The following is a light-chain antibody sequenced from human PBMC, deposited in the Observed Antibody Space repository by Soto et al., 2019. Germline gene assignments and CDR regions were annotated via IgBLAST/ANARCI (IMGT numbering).Light chain of an antibody. V-gene: IGLV3-21*02. CDR1: NIGSKN. J-gene: IGLJ1*01. CDR2: DDD. Sequence: SYELTQSPSVSVAPGQTARITSGGNNIGSKNVHWFQQRPGQAPVLVVFDDDDRPSGIPDRFSGSNSGNTATLTISRVGAGDEADYYCQVWDSDVLHHVFGTGTKVTVL. CDR3: QVWDSDVLHHV.